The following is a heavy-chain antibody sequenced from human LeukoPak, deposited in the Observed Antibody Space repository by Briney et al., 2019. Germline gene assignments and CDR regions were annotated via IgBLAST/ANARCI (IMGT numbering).Heavy chain of an antibody. D-gene: IGHD3-3*01. V-gene: IGHV4-39*01. CDR2: IYYSGST. J-gene: IGHJ4*02. CDR1: GGSISSSSYY. Sequence: PSETLSLTCTVSGGSISSSSYYWGWIRQPPGKGLEWIGSIYYSGSTYYNPSLKSRVTISVDTSKNQFSLKLSSVTAADTAVYYCARHGPGRVVHDYWGQGTLVTVSS. CDR3: ARHGPGRVVHDY.